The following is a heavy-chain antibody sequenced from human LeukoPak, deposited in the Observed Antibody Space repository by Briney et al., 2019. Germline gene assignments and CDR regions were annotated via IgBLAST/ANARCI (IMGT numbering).Heavy chain of an antibody. CDR1: GGSISSGGYY. J-gene: IGHJ5*02. D-gene: IGHD2-2*01. Sequence: PSQTLSLTCTVSGGSISSGGYYWSWIRQHPGKGLEWIGYIYYSGSTYYNPSLKSRVTISVDTSKNQFSLKLSSVTAADTAVYYCAREARNYCSSTSCYNWFDPWGQGTLVTVSS. V-gene: IGHV4-31*03. CDR2: IYYSGST. CDR3: AREARNYCSSTSCYNWFDP.